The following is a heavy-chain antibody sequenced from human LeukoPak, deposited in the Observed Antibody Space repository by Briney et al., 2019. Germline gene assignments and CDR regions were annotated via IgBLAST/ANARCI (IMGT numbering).Heavy chain of an antibody. CDR2: ISSSSSTI. J-gene: IGHJ4*02. CDR3: ARGPVWFGGEEPATIDY. Sequence: GGSLRLSCAASGFTFSSYSMNWVRQAPWKGLEWVSYISSSSSTIYYADSVKGRFTISRDIAKNSLYLQMNSLRAEDTAVYYCARGPVWFGGEEPATIDYWGQGTLVTVSS. CDR1: GFTFSSYS. V-gene: IGHV3-48*01. D-gene: IGHD3-10*01.